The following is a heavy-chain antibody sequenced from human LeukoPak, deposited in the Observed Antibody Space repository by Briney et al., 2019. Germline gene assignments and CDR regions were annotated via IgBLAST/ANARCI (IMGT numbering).Heavy chain of an antibody. J-gene: IGHJ3*02. CDR3: ARRDGAFDI. V-gene: IGHV4-61*01. CDR1: GGSVSSGSYY. Sequence: PSETLSLTCTVSGGSVSSGSYYWSWIRQPPGKGLEWIGYIYYSGSTNYNPSLKSRVTISVDTSKNQFSLKLSSVTAADTAVYHCARRDGAFDIWGQGTMVTVSS. CDR2: IYYSGST.